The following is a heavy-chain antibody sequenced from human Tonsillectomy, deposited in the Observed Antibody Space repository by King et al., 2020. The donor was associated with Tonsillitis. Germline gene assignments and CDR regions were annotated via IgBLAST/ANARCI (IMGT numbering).Heavy chain of an antibody. CDR1: GCSISRYY. CDR3: ARGEELGSYYYYYYMDV. D-gene: IGHD7-27*01. CDR2: INYSGST. V-gene: IGHV4-59*01. J-gene: IGHJ6*03. Sequence: QLQESGPGLVKPSETLSLTCTVSGCSISRYYWSWIRRPPGKGLELMGYINYSGSTNYNPSLKSRVTISVDKSKKQFSLKLSPVTAADTAVYYCARGEELGSYYYYYYMDVWGKGTTVTVSS.